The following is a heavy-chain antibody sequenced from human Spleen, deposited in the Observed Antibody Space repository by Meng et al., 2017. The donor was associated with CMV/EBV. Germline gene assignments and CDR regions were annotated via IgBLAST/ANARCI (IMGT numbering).Heavy chain of an antibody. D-gene: IGHD3-10*02. V-gene: IGHV4-38-2*02. Sequence: SETLSLTCTVSGYSISSGYYWGWIRQPPGKGLEWIGGIYHSGSTYYNPSLKSRVTISVDTSKNQFSLKLSSVTAADTAVYYCAGSRFADWGQGTLVTVSS. CDR3: AGSRFAD. J-gene: IGHJ4*02. CDR1: GYSISSGYY. CDR2: IYHSGST.